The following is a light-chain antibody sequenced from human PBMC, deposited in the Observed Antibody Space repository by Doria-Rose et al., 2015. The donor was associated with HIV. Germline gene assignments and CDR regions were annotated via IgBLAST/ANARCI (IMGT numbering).Light chain of an antibody. J-gene: IGKJ1*01. Sequence: TQSPGTLSLSPGERATLSCRASQSVSSSYLAWFQQKPGQAPRLLIYGASSRATGIPDRFSGSGSGTDFTLTISRLEPEDFAVYYCQHYGSSLLTFGQGTKVEIK. CDR1: QSVSSSY. V-gene: IGKV3-20*01. CDR3: QHYGSSLLT. CDR2: GAS.